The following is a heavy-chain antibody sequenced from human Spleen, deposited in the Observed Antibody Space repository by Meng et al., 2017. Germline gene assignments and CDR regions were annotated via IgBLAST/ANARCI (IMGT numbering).Heavy chain of an antibody. CDR2: ISAYNGNT. CDR1: GFTFASYG. V-gene: IGHV1-18*01. J-gene: IGHJ4*02. D-gene: IGHD6-13*01. Sequence: ASVKVSCKASGFTFASYGIIWVRQAPGQGLEWMGWISAYNGNTNYAQKLQGRVTMTTDTSTSTAYMELSSLRSEDTAVYYCARDGGSSWYFPFDYWGQGTLVTVSS. CDR3: ARDGGSSWYFPFDY.